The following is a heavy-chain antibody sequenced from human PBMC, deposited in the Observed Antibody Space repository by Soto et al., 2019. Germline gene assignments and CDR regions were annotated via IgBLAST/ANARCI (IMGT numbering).Heavy chain of an antibody. D-gene: IGHD5-18*01. Sequence: QVQLHGSGPGLVKPSETLSLTCTVSGDSITSSYWTWIRQPPGKGLEWIGYIYYSGSTNSNPSLKTRVTMTVDTGKIQFSLKVSSVTAAHTAVYHCAGGYDWFDPWGEGTLVTVSS. V-gene: IGHV4-59*01. CDR3: AGGYDWFDP. CDR2: IYYSGST. CDR1: GDSITSSY. J-gene: IGHJ5*02.